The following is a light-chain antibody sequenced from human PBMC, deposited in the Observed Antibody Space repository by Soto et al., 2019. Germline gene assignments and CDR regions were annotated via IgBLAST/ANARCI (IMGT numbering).Light chain of an antibody. CDR1: SSNIGSNT. V-gene: IGLV1-44*01. CDR2: SNN. CDR3: AAWDDTTNGPM. Sequence: QSVLTQPPSASGTPGQRVAISCSGSSSNIGSNTVNWYQQLPGMAPILLIYSNNQRPSGVPDRFSGSKSGTSASLAVNRLQSEDGADYYCAAWDDTTNGPMFGGGTQLTVL. J-gene: IGLJ3*02.